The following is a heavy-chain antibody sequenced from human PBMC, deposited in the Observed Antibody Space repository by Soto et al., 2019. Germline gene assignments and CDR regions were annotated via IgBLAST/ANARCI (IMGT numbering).Heavy chain of an antibody. CDR2: ISAYNGNT. J-gene: IGHJ4*02. V-gene: IGHV1-18*01. CDR3: ATHSSSGWLTPFDY. Sequence: ASVKVSCKASGYTFTSYGISWVRQAPGQGLEWMGWISAYNGNTNYAQKLQGRVTMTTDTSTSTAYMELRSLRSDDTAVYYCATHSSSGWLTPFDYWGQGTLVTVSS. CDR1: GYTFTSYG. D-gene: IGHD6-19*01.